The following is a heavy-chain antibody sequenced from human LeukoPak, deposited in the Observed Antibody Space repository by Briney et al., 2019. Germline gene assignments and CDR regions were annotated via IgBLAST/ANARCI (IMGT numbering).Heavy chain of an antibody. Sequence: GGSLRLSCAASGFTFSIASMSWVRQAPGKGLEWVGQIKTKTDGGTTDHAAPVKGRFTISRDDSKNTLYLQMSSLKTEDTAVYYCTTHPGYSGGPTFDHWGQGTLVTVSS. V-gene: IGHV3-15*01. CDR1: GFTFSIAS. D-gene: IGHD6-25*01. CDR2: IKTKTDGGTT. CDR3: TTHPGYSGGPTFDH. J-gene: IGHJ4*02.